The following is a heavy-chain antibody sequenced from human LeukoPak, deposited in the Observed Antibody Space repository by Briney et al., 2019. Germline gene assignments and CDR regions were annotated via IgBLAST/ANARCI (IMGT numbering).Heavy chain of an antibody. CDR2: IYPGDSDT. J-gene: IGHJ4*02. CDR3: ARRPRRGIAARGHFDY. Sequence: GESLKISCKGSGYSFTSYWIGWVRQMPGKGLEWMGIIYPGDSDTRYSPSFQGQVTISADKSISTAYLQWSSLKASDTAMYYCARRPRRGIAARGHFDYWGQGTLVTVSP. V-gene: IGHV5-51*01. CDR1: GYSFTSYW. D-gene: IGHD6-13*01.